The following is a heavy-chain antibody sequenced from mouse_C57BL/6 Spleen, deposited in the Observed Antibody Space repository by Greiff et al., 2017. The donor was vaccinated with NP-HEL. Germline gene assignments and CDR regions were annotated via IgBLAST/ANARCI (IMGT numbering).Heavy chain of an antibody. CDR1: GYSFTDYN. Sequence: EVKLMESGPELVKPGASVKISCKASGYSFTDYNMNWVKQSNEKSLEWIGVINPNYGTTSYNQKFKGKATLTVDQSSSTAYMQLNSLTSEDSAVYYCAGGLLRSGFYYAMDYWGQGTSVTVSS. V-gene: IGHV1-39*01. CDR3: AGGLLRSGFYYAMDY. J-gene: IGHJ4*01. D-gene: IGHD1-1*01. CDR2: INPNYGTT.